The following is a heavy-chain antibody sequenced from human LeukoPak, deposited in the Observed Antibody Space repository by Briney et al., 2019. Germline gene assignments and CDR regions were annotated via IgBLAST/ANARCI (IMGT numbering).Heavy chain of an antibody. D-gene: IGHD3-16*02. CDR2: IYYSRST. V-gene: IGHV4-39*01. CDR1: GGSISSSSYY. CDR3: ASVILRLLDY. J-gene: IGHJ4*02. Sequence: SETLSLTCTVSGGSISSSSYYWGWIRQPPRKGLEWIWSIYYSRSTYYNPSLKSRVTISVDTSKNQFSLKLSSVTAADTAVYYCASVILRLLDYWGQGTVVTVSS.